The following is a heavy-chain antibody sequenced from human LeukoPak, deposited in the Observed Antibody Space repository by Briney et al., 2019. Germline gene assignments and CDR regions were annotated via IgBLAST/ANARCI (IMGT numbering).Heavy chain of an antibody. CDR3: ARDPGDTDWYNFDF. CDR1: GGSLSGHF. Sequence: PSDTLSLTCTVSGGSLSGHFWSWFRRPPGKGLENIGYIHSSGSTNYNPSYKSRVTVSLEMSKNQFSLSLSSVTAADTAVYYCARDPGDTDWYNFDFWGQGMLVTVSS. D-gene: IGHD3-9*01. CDR2: IHSSGST. J-gene: IGHJ4*02. V-gene: IGHV4-59*11.